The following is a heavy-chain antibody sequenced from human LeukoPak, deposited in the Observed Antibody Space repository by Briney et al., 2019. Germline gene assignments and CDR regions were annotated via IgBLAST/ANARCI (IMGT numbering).Heavy chain of an antibody. V-gene: IGHV3-11*04. J-gene: IGHJ6*03. Sequence: GGSLRLSCAASGFTFSDHYMSWVRQAPGKGLEWVSYISNSGRTIYYADSVKGRFTISRGNAENSLYLQMNSLRAEDTAVYYCARVIAARPHYHYYMDVWGKGTTVTVSS. CDR2: ISNSGRTI. D-gene: IGHD6-6*01. CDR1: GFTFSDHY. CDR3: ARVIAARPHYHYYMDV.